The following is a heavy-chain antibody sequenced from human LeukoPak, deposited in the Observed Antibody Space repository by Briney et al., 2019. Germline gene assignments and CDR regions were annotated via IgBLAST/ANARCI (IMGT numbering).Heavy chain of an antibody. CDR2: IYYSGST. J-gene: IGHJ4*02. V-gene: IGHV4-39*01. Sequence: SETLSLTCTVSGGSINSGTNYWGWIRQPPGKGLEWIGSIYYSGSTYYNPSLKSRVTISVDTSKNQFSLKLSSVTAADTAVYYCASLSKRWLQLGYWGQGTLVTVSS. CDR3: ASLSKRWLQLGY. CDR1: GGSINSGTNY. D-gene: IGHD5-24*01.